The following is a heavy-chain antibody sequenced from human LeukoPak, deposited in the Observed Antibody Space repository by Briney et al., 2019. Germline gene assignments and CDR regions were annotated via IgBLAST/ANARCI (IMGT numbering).Heavy chain of an antibody. V-gene: IGHV4-30-2*01. Sequence: PSQTLSLTCAVSGGSISSGGYYWSWIRQPPGKGLEWIGEINHSGSTNYNPSLKSRVTISVDTSKNQFSLKLSSVTAADTAVYYCARGRQVRQWLVLFDYWGQGTLVTVSS. CDR2: INHSGST. CDR1: GGSISSGGYY. J-gene: IGHJ4*02. D-gene: IGHD6-19*01. CDR3: ARGRQVRQWLVLFDY.